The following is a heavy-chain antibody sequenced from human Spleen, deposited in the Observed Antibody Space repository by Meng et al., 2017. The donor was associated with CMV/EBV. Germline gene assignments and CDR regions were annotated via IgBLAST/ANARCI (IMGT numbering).Heavy chain of an antibody. Sequence: GSLRLSCAVYGGSFSGYYWSWIRQPPGKGLEWIGEINHSGSTNYNPSLKSRVTISVDTSKNQFSLKLSSVTAADTAVYYCASDVFRWNYYYYGMDVWGQGTTVTVSS. D-gene: IGHD1-1*01. CDR1: GGSFSGYY. J-gene: IGHJ6*02. V-gene: IGHV4-34*01. CDR3: ASDVFRWNYYYYGMDV. CDR2: INHSGST.